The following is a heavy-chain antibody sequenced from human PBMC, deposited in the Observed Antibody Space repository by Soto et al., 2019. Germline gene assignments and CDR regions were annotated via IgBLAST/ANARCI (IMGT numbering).Heavy chain of an antibody. V-gene: IGHV4-59*01. CDR2: IYYSGST. D-gene: IGHD3-22*01. Sequence: SETLSLTCTVSGVSISDYYWSWIRQPPGKGLEWIGYIYYSGSTNYNPSPKSRVTISVDTSQNRFSLNLRSVTAADTAVYYCARDRAYYDSSGLYFDYWGQGTL. J-gene: IGHJ4*02. CDR1: GVSISDYY. CDR3: ARDRAYYDSSGLYFDY.